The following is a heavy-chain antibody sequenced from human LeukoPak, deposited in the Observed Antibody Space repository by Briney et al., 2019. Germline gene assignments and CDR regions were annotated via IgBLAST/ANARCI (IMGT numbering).Heavy chain of an antibody. D-gene: IGHD5-12*01. Sequence: SETLSLTCAVYGGSFSGYYWSWIRQPPGKGLEWIGEINHSGSTNYNPSLKSRVTISIDTSKNQFSLKLSSVTAADTAVYYCARAHSGYDRWDFDYWGQGTLVTVSS. J-gene: IGHJ4*02. CDR2: INHSGST. CDR3: ARAHSGYDRWDFDY. CDR1: GGSFSGYY. V-gene: IGHV4-34*01.